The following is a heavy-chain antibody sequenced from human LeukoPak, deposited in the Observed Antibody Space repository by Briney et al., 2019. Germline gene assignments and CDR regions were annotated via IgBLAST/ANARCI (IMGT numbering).Heavy chain of an antibody. Sequence: ASVKVSCKASGGTFSSYAISWVRQAPGQGLEWMGWISAYNGNTNYAQKLQGRVTMTTDTSTSTAYMELRSLRSDDTAVYYCARDLREDRGAFDIWGQGTMVTVSS. CDR1: GGTFSSYA. D-gene: IGHD2-15*01. CDR3: ARDLREDRGAFDI. V-gene: IGHV1-18*01. CDR2: ISAYNGNT. J-gene: IGHJ3*02.